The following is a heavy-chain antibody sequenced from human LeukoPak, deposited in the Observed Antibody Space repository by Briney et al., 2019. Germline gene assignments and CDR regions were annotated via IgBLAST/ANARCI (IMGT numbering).Heavy chain of an antibody. V-gene: IGHV3-30*02. CDR2: LRYDGSDK. J-gene: IGHJ6*02. CDR3: TRDLMDYDLSTGLHHYYMDV. Sequence: PGGSLRLSCAASGFTFSSYGLHWVRQAPGRGLEWVAFLRYDGSDKHYADSVRGRFTISRDNAKNTLYLQMNTLRVEDTAVHYCTRDLMDYDLSTGLHHYYMDVWGQGTTVTVSS. CDR1: GFTFSSYG. D-gene: IGHD3-9*01.